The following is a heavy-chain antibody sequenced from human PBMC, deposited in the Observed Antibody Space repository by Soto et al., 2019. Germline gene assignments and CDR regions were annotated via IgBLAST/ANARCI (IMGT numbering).Heavy chain of an antibody. D-gene: IGHD1-26*01. CDR2: IWHDGNNK. J-gene: IGHJ6*02. V-gene: IGHV3-33*01. CDR1: GFTFSNYG. CDR3: ASDLVGASDSYGLDV. Sequence: TGGSLRLSCAASGFTFSNYGMHWVRQAPGKGLEWVAIIWHDGNNKYYADSVRGRFIISRDNSKNRLYLQMNSLRAEDTAVYYCASDLVGASDSYGLDVWGQGPPVTVSS.